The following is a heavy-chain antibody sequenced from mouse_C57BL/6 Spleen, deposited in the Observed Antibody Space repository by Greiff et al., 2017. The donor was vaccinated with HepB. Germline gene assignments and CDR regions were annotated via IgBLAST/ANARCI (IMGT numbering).Heavy chain of an antibody. CDR3: ARGGSYFDY. J-gene: IGHJ2*01. CDR2: ISSGSSTI. V-gene: IGHV5-17*01. CDR1: GSPSIANG. Sequence: DVMLVESGGGLLKLGGSLKLPCAAPGSPSIANGFPGVGKAPEKGLEWVAYISSGSSTIYYADTVKGRFTISRDNAKNTLFLQMTSLRSEDTAMYYCARGGSYFDYWGQGTTLTVSS.